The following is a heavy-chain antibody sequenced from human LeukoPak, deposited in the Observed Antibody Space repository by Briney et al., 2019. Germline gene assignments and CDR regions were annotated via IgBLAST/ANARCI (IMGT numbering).Heavy chain of an antibody. CDR3: ARVGYGIAARRVRHNWFDP. J-gene: IGHJ5*02. V-gene: IGHV4-4*02. CDR2: IYHSGST. D-gene: IGHD6-6*01. CDR1: GGSISSSNW. Sequence: PSGTLSLTCAVSGGSISSSNWWSWVRQPPGKGLEWIGEIYHSGSTNYNPSLKSRVTISVDKSKNQFSLKLSSVTAADTAVYYCARVGYGIAARRVRHNWFDPWGQGTLVTVSS.